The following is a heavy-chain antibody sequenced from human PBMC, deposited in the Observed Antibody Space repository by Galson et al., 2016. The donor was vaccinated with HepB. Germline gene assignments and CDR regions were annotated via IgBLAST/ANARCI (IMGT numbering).Heavy chain of an antibody. CDR1: GFSFTRVA. J-gene: IGHJ6*01. CDR3: AKFLSTDSPYYGMEV. V-gene: IGHV3-23*01. CDR2: ISTGGEG. Sequence: LRLSCAASGFSFTRVAMSWVRQAPGKGLEWVSGISTGGEGYYADSVKGRFTISRDIYKSTVSLQLNSLRAEDTGLYYCAKFLSTDSPYYGMEVWGQGTTVAVTS. D-gene: IGHD4-11*01.